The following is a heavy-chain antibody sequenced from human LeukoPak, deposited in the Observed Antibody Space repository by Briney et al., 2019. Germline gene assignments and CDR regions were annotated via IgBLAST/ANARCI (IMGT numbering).Heavy chain of an antibody. D-gene: IGHD1-1*01. CDR3: AKDGNWDRRGYYFDY. V-gene: IGHV3-23*01. CDR1: GFTFSSYA. CDR2: ISGSGGST. J-gene: IGHJ4*02. Sequence: GGSLGLSCAASGFTFSSYAMTWVRQGPGKGLGWVSDISGSGGSTYYADSVKGRFTISRDNSKNTLYPQMNSLRAEDTAVYYCAKDGNWDRRGYYFDYWGQGTLVTVSS.